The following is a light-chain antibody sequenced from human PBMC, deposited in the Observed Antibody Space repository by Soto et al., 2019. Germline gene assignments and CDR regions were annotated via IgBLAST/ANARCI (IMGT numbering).Light chain of an antibody. CDR2: DAS. Sequence: DIHMTQSPSSLSASVGHIFTITCQASQNIKNYLNWYQQKPGRAPKLLIYDASNLEAGVPSRLRGSGSGTDFTFTISSMKPEDIATYYCQQYENIPTFGQGTRLEIK. CDR1: QNIKNY. CDR3: QQYENIPT. V-gene: IGKV1-33*01. J-gene: IGKJ5*01.